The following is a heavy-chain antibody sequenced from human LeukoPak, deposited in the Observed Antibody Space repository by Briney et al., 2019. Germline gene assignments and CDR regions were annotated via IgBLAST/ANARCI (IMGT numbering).Heavy chain of an antibody. V-gene: IGHV3-7*01. CDR3: ASLYGIDV. Sequence: RAGGSLRLSCSASGFTFNNFWMTWVRQAPGKGLEWVANIKKDGSEKYYVDSVEGRFTISRDNAKNLAFLQMNSLRVEDTAVYYCASLYGIDVWGQGSTVTVSS. CDR2: IKKDGSEK. CDR1: GFTFNNFW. J-gene: IGHJ6*02.